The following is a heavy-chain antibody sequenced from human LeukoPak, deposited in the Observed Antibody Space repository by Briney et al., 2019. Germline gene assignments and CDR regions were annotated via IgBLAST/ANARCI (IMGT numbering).Heavy chain of an antibody. CDR2: IYTSGST. D-gene: IGHD6-13*01. CDR1: GGSISSYY. Sequence: SETLSLTCTVSGGSISSYYWSWIRQPAGKGLEWIGRIYTSGSTNYNPSLKSRVTMSVDTSKNQFSLKLSSVTAADTAVYYCARDFQAEPSSWFNNWFDPWGQGTLVTVSS. V-gene: IGHV4-4*07. J-gene: IGHJ5*02. CDR3: ARDFQAEPSSWFNNWFDP.